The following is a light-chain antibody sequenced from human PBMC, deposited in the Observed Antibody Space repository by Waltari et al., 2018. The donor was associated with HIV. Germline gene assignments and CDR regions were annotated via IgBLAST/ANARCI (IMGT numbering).Light chain of an antibody. CDR2: GAS. Sequence: ELVLTQSPGTLSLSPGERATLSCRASQSVNANFFAWYQQRPGQAPRLLIHGASTRAPGVPDRFSGSGSGTDFILAISRLEPEDFAVYYCHQYGNSPSTFGQGTTPDIK. V-gene: IGKV3-20*01. J-gene: IGKJ2*01. CDR3: HQYGNSPST. CDR1: QSVNANF.